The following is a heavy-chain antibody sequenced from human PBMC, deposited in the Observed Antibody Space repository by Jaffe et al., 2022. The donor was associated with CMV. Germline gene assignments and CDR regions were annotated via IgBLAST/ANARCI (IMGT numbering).Heavy chain of an antibody. J-gene: IGHJ6*03. CDR3: ARGWVRGVNHYYYYMDV. D-gene: IGHD3-10*01. CDR1: GGSFSGYY. Sequence: QVQLQQWGAGLLKPSETLSLTCAVYGGSFSGYYWSWIRQPPGKGLEWIGEINHSGSTNYNPSLKSRVTISVDTSKNQFSLKLSSVTAADTAVYYCARGWVRGVNHYYYYMDVWGKGTTVTVSS. CDR2: INHSGST. V-gene: IGHV4-34*01.